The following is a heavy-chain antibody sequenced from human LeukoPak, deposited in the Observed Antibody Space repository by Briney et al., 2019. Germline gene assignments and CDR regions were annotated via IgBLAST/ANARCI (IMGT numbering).Heavy chain of an antibody. CDR1: GYTFTTYD. J-gene: IGHJ4*02. CDR2: MKPNSGNT. V-gene: IGHV1-8*01. CDR3: AIDYASGNFDY. Sequence: ASVKVSCKASGYTFTTYDINWVRQAPGQGLEWMGWMKPNSGNTGYAQKFQGRVTMTRNISISTAYMELNSLRSEDTAVYYCAIDYASGNFDYWGQGTLVTVSS. D-gene: IGHD3-10*01.